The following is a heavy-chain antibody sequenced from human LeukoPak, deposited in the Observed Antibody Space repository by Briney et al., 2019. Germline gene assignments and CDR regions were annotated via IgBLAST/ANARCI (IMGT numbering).Heavy chain of an antibody. CDR2: IHGDGRTT. Sequence: GGSLRLSCAASGFTFSSYWIHWVRQVPGKGLVWVSRIHGDGRTTTYADSVKGRFTISRDNAKNTLYLQMNILRAEDTAVYYCARDNGENYHTAFDYWGQGTLVTVSS. CDR1: GFTFSSYW. J-gene: IGHJ4*02. D-gene: IGHD2-8*01. V-gene: IGHV3-74*01. CDR3: ARDNGENYHTAFDY.